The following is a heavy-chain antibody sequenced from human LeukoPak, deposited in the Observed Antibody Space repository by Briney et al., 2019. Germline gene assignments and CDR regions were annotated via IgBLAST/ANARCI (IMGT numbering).Heavy chain of an antibody. D-gene: IGHD1-26*01. J-gene: IGHJ4*02. CDR1: GFTFSSYA. Sequence: GGSLRPSCAASGFTFSSYAMSWVRQAPGKGLEWISTIKGSDGSTYFADSVKGRYTISRDNSKNTLYLQMDSLRAEDTAIYYCAKDLGLSVGTTPFDFWGQGTLVTVSS. CDR2: IKGSDGST. V-gene: IGHV3-23*01. CDR3: AKDLGLSVGTTPFDF.